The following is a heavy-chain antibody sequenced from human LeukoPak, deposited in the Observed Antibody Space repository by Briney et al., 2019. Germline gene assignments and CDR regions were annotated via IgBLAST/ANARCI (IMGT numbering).Heavy chain of an antibody. J-gene: IGHJ4*02. Sequence: GESLKISYKASGYSFTTYWIGWVRQMRGKGLEWMGVIYPGDSATRYSPSFDGQVTISVAKSITTAYLQWSSLRSSDTAMYFCASRAQGNGWHEFAYWGQGTLVSVSS. V-gene: IGHV5-51*01. D-gene: IGHD6-19*01. CDR1: GYSFTTYW. CDR2: IYPGDSAT. CDR3: ASRAQGNGWHEFAY.